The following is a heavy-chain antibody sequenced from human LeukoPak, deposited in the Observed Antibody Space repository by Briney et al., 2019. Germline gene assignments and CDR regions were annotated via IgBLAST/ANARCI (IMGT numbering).Heavy chain of an antibody. Sequence: GGSLRLSCAASGFTFSSYAMSWVRQAPGKGLEWVSAISGSGGSTYYADSVKGRFTISRDNSKNTLYLQMNSLRAEDTAVYYCAKLMRSYNWNDFDCWGQGTWSPSPQ. CDR1: GFTFSSYA. CDR3: AKLMRSYNWNDFDC. V-gene: IGHV3-23*01. D-gene: IGHD1-1*01. CDR2: ISGSGGST. J-gene: IGHJ4*02.